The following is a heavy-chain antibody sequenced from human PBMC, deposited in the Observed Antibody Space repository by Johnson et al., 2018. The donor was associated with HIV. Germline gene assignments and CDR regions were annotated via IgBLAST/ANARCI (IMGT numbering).Heavy chain of an antibody. D-gene: IGHD1-26*01. CDR2: ISYDGSNK. J-gene: IGHJ3*02. V-gene: IGHV3-30-3*01. CDR1: GFTFRSYA. Sequence: VQLVESGGGVVQPGRSLRLSCAASGFTFRSYAMHWVRQAPGKGLEWVAVISYDGSNKYYADSVKGRFTISRDNSKNTLYLQMNSLRAEDTAVYYCARDLRGANWHDVFDIWGQGTMVTVSS. CDR3: ARDLRGANWHDVFDI.